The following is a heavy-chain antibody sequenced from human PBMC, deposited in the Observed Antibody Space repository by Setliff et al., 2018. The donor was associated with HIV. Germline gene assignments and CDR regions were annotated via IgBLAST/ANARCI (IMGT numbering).Heavy chain of an antibody. CDR3: ARGPLYGYDRGYFDY. Sequence: SVKVSCKASGGSFNTYGIHWVRQAPGQGLEWMGGIIPIASVPNYSQRFQDRLTITADESTTTVYMDMSSLRSEDTAQYYCARGPLYGYDRGYFDYWGQGTLVTVSS. D-gene: IGHD5-12*01. CDR1: GGSFNTYG. V-gene: IGHV1-69*10. CDR2: IIPIASVP. J-gene: IGHJ4*02.